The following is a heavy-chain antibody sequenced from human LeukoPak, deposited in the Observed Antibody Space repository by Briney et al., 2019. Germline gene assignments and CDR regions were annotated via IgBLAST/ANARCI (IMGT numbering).Heavy chain of an antibody. CDR3: ANGEDGFEYYYYMDG. CDR1: GFTFNNYV. V-gene: IGHV3-23*01. CDR2: IIPSGGRT. Sequence: LGGSLRLSCEASGFTFNNYVMSWVRQAPGKGLEWVSSIIPSGGRTNYAESVKGRFTISRDNSKNTVDLQMNALTAEDTAVYYCANGEDGFEYYYYMDGWGKGTTVSVSS. J-gene: IGHJ6*03. D-gene: IGHD3-10*01.